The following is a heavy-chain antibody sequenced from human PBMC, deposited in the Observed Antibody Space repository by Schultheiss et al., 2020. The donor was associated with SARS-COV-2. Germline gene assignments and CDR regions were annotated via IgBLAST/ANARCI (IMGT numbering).Heavy chain of an antibody. V-gene: IGHV1-2*02. J-gene: IGHJ3*02. CDR3: ARVGDYYDRRGAFDI. CDR2: INPNSGGT. Sequence: ASVKVSCKASGYTFTGYYMHWVRQAPGQGLEWMGWINPNSGGTNYAQKFQGRVTMTRDTSTSTVYMELSSLRSEDTAVYYCARVGDYYDRRGAFDIWGQGTMVTVSS. D-gene: IGHD3-22*01. CDR1: GYTFTGYY.